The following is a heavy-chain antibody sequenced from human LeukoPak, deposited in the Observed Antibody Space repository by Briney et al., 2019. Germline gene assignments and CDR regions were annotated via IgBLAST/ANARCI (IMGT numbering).Heavy chain of an antibody. D-gene: IGHD5-18*01. CDR3: ARGGVQLWFSTDY. V-gene: IGHV1-69*05. CDR2: IIPIFGTA. Sequence: SSVKVSCKASGGTFSSYAISWVRQAPGQGLEWMGGIIPIFGTANYAQKFQGRVTITTDESTSTAYVELSSLRSEDTAVYYCARGGVQLWFSTDYWGQGTLVTVSS. CDR1: GGTFSSYA. J-gene: IGHJ4*02.